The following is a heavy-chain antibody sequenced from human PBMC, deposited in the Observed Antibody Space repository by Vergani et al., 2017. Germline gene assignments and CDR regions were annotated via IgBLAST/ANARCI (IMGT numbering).Heavy chain of an antibody. V-gene: IGHV4-59*11. D-gene: IGHD1-14*01. CDR2: VEDSGYF. CDR3: ARSIVSRNPPDYFDN. CDR1: GGSLSGHY. J-gene: IGHJ4*02. Sequence: QMQLQESGPGLVRPSETLSLTCTVSGGSLSGHYWNWIRQTPGEGLEWIGYVEDSGYFNYNPSLKTRVSMSSDTSNNQFSLMLSSVTVADTAVYYCARSIVSRNPPDYFDNWGQGTLVTVSS.